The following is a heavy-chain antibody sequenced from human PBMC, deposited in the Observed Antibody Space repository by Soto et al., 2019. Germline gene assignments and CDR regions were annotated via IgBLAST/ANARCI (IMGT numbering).Heavy chain of an antibody. D-gene: IGHD6-19*01. V-gene: IGHV3-23*01. Sequence: PGGSLRLSCEASEFMFSSYAMSWVRQAPGKGLEWVSTISPTGDNTYYADSVKGRFTLSRDNSKDTLSLQMNSLTTEDTAIYYCAKAKSLRAVRGSSFDYWGQGALVTVPQ. CDR2: ISPTGDNT. CDR3: AKAKSLRAVRGSSFDY. CDR1: EFMFSSYA. J-gene: IGHJ4*02.